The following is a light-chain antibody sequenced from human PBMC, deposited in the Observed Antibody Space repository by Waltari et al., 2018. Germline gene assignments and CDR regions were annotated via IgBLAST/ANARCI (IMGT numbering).Light chain of an antibody. Sequence: VLTQSPSTLSVSPGERAILSCGASQTLSYNVAVYQQRPGQPPRHLIYGPSARAAAIPVRFSGSGSGTEFTLTISGLQSEDFAVYYCQHYHQWPPYTFGQGTKVE. CDR3: QHYHQWPPYT. CDR1: QTLSYN. J-gene: IGKJ2*01. V-gene: IGKV3-15*01. CDR2: GPS.